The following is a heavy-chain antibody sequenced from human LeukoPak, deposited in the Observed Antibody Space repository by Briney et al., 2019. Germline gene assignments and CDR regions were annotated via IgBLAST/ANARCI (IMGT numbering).Heavy chain of an antibody. D-gene: IGHD3-10*01. CDR3: ARDAELLWFGELLSRHYYYGMDV. V-gene: IGHV3-53*01. Sequence: GGSLRLSCAASGFTVSSNYMSWVRQAPGKGLEWVSVIYSGGSTYYADSVKGRFTISRDNSKNTLYLQMNSLRAEDTAVYYCARDAELLWFGELLSRHYYYGMDVWGQGTTVTVSS. CDR2: IYSGGST. J-gene: IGHJ6*02. CDR1: GFTVSSNY.